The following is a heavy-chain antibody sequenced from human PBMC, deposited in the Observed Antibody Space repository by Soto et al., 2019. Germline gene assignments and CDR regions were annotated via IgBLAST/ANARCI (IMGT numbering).Heavy chain of an antibody. CDR1: GGSISSYY. CDR3: ARGILDHGGYFAY. V-gene: IGHV4-59*04. J-gene: IGHJ4*02. Sequence: SETLSLTCTFSGGSISSYYWSWIRQPPGKGLEWIGYVFYSGSSYYHPSLQSRGVISVDASKNQFSLKLRSVTAADTAVYFCARGILDHGGYFAYWGQGILVTVSS. CDR2: VFYSGSS. D-gene: IGHD4-17*01.